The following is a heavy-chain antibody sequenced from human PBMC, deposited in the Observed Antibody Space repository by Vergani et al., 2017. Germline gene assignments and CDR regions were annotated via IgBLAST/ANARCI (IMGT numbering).Heavy chain of an antibody. V-gene: IGHV3-7*03. J-gene: IGHJ4*02. CDR2: IKQDGTEK. D-gene: IGHD5-18*01. CDR1: GFAFSSYW. Sequence: EVQVVESGGGLVQPGGSLRLSCDSSGFAFSSYWMTWVRQAPGKGVEWVASIKQDGTEKYYVDSVKGRFTISRDNAKNSLYLQMSSLRAEDTAVYFCSRVRGYSFGYSDYWGQGTLVTVSS. CDR3: SRVRGYSFGYSDY.